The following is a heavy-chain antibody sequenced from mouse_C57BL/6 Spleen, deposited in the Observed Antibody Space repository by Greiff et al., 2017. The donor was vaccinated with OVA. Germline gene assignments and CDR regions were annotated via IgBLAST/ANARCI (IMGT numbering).Heavy chain of an antibody. CDR3: AKNPEGSSYVRGFAY. V-gene: IGHV2-4*01. J-gene: IGHJ3*01. CDR1: GFSLTSYG. D-gene: IGHD1-1*01. Sequence: QVQLKQSGPGLVQPSQSLSITCTVSGFSLTSYGVHWVRQPPGKGLEWLGVIWSGGSTDYNAAFISRLSISKDNSKSQVFFKMNSLQADDTAIYYCAKNPEGSSYVRGFAYWGQGTLVTVSA. CDR2: IWSGGST.